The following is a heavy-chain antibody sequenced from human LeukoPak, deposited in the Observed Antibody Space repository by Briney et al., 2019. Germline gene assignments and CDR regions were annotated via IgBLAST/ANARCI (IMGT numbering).Heavy chain of an antibody. Sequence: SGGSLRLSCAASGFTFSDSYMSWIRQAPGKGLEWVSYISGSGNTIYYADSVKGRFTISRDNAKNSLYLQMYSLRAEDTAVYYCARDLWFGRYLGNWFDPWGQGTLVTVSS. CDR1: GFTFSDSY. J-gene: IGHJ5*02. V-gene: IGHV3-11*01. CDR2: ISGSGNTI. CDR3: ARDLWFGRYLGNWFDP. D-gene: IGHD3-10*01.